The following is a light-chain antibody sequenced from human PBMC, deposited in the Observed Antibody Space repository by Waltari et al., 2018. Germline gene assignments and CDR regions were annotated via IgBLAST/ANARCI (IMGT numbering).Light chain of an antibody. J-gene: IGKJ4*01. CDR2: LGS. CDR1: RSLLHSNGYNY. V-gene: IGKV2-28*01. CDR3: MQALQAPLT. Sequence: DIVMTQSQLSLPVTPGEPASIPCRSSRSLLHSNGYNYLDWYLQKPGQSPQLLIYLGSNRASGVPDRFSGSGSGTDFTLKISRVEAEDVGVYYCMQALQAPLTFGGGTKVEIK.